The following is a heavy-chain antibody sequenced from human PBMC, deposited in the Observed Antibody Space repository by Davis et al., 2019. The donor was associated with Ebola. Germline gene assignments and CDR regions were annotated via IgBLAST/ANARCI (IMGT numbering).Heavy chain of an antibody. D-gene: IGHD2-21*02. CDR1: TGSLNTYA. V-gene: IGHV1-46*02. J-gene: IGHJ4*01. Sequence: ASAQVSCKASTGSLNTYAISCVRHAPAHGLQWMGVIHPTDGSTTYAQEFQGRVSMTSDTSTSTMYLEIRNLTCEDTAVYYCVIISMTWGQGTLVTVSS. CDR3: VIISMT. CDR2: IHPTDGST.